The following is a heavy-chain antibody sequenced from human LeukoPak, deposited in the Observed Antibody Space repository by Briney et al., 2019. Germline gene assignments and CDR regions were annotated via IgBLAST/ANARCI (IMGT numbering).Heavy chain of an antibody. Sequence: GKSLRLSCAASGFTFSSYEMHWVRQAPGKGLEWVVTISYDGSKKNYADSVKGRFTISRDNSKNTLYLQMSGLRGEDTAVYYCARAPWELTDYYYMDVWGKGTTVTVSS. V-gene: IGHV3-30*03. CDR2: ISYDGSKK. CDR1: GFTFSSYE. CDR3: ARAPWELTDYYYMDV. D-gene: IGHD1-26*01. J-gene: IGHJ6*03.